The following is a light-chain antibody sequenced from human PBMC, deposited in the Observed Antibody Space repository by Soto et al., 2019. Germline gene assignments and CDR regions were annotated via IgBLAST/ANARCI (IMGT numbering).Light chain of an antibody. J-gene: IGKJ3*01. V-gene: IGKV3-15*01. CDR1: QSVSSN. CDR3: QQYNNWPPFT. Sequence: EIVMTQSPATLSASPGERATLSCRASQSVSSNLAWYQQKPGQAPRLLIYGASTRATDIPARFSGSGSGTEFTLTISSLQSEDFAVYYCQQYNNWPPFTFGPGTRVEIK. CDR2: GAS.